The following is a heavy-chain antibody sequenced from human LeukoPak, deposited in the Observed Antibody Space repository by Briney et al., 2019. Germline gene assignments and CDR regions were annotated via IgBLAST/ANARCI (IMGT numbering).Heavy chain of an antibody. J-gene: IGHJ4*02. V-gene: IGHV4-39*01. CDR1: GGPISSSSYY. CDR3: ARGGFEGDPENYFDY. Sequence: SETLSLTCTVSGGPISSSSYYWGWIRQPPGKGLEWIGSIYYSGSTYYNPSLKSRVTISVDTSKNQFSLKLSSVTAADTAVYYCARGGFEGDPENYFDYWGQGTLVTVSS. CDR2: IYYSGST. D-gene: IGHD3-10*01.